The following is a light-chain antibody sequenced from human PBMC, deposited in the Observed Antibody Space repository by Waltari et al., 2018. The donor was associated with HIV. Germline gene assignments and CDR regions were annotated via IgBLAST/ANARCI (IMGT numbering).Light chain of an antibody. CDR2: YDS. CDR3: QVWSSSRDHPYV. J-gene: IGLJ1*01. Sequence: SYVLTQPPSVSVAPGKTARITCEGDDIGSKGVHWYQQKSGQAPLLVIYYDSGRRSGIPERFSGANAGNTATLTISRVEAGDEADYYCQVWSSSRDHPYVFGTATKVTVL. V-gene: IGLV3-21*04. CDR1: DIGSKG.